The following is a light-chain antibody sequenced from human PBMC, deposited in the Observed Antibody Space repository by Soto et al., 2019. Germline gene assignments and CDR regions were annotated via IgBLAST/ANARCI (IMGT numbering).Light chain of an antibody. CDR3: GTWDTSLSVGV. CDR2: DNN. J-gene: IGLJ2*01. Sequence: QSVLTQPPSVSAAPRQRVTISCSGSNSNIGNNYVSWYQQLPGTAPKLLIYDNNKRPSGIPDRFSGSKSGTSATLGITGLQTGDEADYYCGTWDTSLSVGVFGGGTKLTVL. CDR1: NSNIGNNY. V-gene: IGLV1-51*01.